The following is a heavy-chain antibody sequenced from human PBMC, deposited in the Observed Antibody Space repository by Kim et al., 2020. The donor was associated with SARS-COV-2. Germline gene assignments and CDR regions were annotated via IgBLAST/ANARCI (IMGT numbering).Heavy chain of an antibody. CDR1: GFTFSSYA. CDR2: ISSNGGST. Sequence: GGSLRLSCSASGFTFSSYAMHWVRQAPGKGLEYVSAISSNGGSTYYADSVKGRFTISRDNSKNTLYLQMSSLRAEDTAVYYCVKDNTLRYFDWSHGGNYPDYWGQGTLVTVSS. J-gene: IGHJ4*02. V-gene: IGHV3-64D*09. CDR3: VKDNTLRYFDWSHGGNYPDY. D-gene: IGHD3-9*01.